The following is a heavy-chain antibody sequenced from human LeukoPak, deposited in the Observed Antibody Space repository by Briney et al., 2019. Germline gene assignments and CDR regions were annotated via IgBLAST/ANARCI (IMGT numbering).Heavy chain of an antibody. D-gene: IGHD3-10*01. Sequence: QPGGSLRLSCAASGFTVSSNYMSWVRQAPGKGLEWVSVIYSGGSTDYADSVKGRFTISRDNSKNTLYLQMNSLRAEDTAVYYCARDGDWGFGEFVGVFDIWGQGTMVTVSS. J-gene: IGHJ3*02. V-gene: IGHV3-53*01. CDR2: IYSGGST. CDR3: ARDGDWGFGEFVGVFDI. CDR1: GFTVSSNY.